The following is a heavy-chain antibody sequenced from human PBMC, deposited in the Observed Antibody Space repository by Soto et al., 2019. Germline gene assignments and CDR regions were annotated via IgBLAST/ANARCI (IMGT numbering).Heavy chain of an antibody. V-gene: IGHV5-10-1*01. Sequence: LKISCKGSGYSFAGYWITWVRQKPGKGLEWMGRIDPSDSQTYYSPSFRGHVTISADKSISTAYLQWNSLRASDTAMYYCARPSNNYVAHWGQGTLVTVSS. CDR3: ARPSNNYVAH. CDR1: GYSFAGYW. J-gene: IGHJ4*02. D-gene: IGHD4-4*01. CDR2: IDPSDSQT.